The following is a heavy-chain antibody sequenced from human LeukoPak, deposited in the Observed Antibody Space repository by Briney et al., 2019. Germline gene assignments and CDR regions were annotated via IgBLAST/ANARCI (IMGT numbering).Heavy chain of an antibody. J-gene: IGHJ6*02. V-gene: IGHV3-23*01. CDR2: ISGSGGST. D-gene: IGHD3-10*01. Sequence: PGGSLRLSCAASGFTFSSYAMSWVRQAPAKGLEWVSAISGSGGSTYYADSVKGRFTISRGNSKNTLYLQVNSLRAEDTAVYFCAKSGEFLSSYYYYGMDVWGQGTTVTVSS. CDR3: AKSGEFLSSYYYYGMDV. CDR1: GFTFSSYA.